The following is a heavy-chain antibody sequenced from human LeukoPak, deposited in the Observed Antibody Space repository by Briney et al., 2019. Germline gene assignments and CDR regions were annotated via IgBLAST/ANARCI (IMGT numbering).Heavy chain of an antibody. D-gene: IGHD1-14*01. CDR1: GYTFTIYY. CDR2: INPIGGDT. V-gene: IGHV1-46*01. J-gene: IGHJ4*02. CDR3: AREVMDNLRFDY. Sequence: ASVKVSCKASGYTFTIYYMHWVRHAPGQGIEWMGIINPIGGDTSYAQKFQGRLTTTRDTSTNTVYMELTSLRSEDTAVYYCAREVMDNLRFDYWGQGTLVTVSP.